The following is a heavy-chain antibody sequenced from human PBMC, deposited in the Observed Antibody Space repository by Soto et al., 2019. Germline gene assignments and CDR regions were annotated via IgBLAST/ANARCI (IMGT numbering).Heavy chain of an antibody. D-gene: IGHD2-21*01. CDR3: ARGGLSYEKRYCGGDCYSRAGGGDY. Sequence: ASVKVSCKASGYTFTGYYMHWVRQAPGQGLEWMGWINPNSGGTNYAQKFQGWVTMTRDTSISTAYMELSRLRSDDTAVYYCARGGLSYEKRYCGGDCYSRAGGGDYWGQGTLVTVSS. V-gene: IGHV1-2*04. CDR1: GYTFTGYY. CDR2: INPNSGGT. J-gene: IGHJ4*02.